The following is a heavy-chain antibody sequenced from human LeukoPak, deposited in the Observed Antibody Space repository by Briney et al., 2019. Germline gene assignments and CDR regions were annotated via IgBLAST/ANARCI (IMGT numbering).Heavy chain of an antibody. Sequence: GGSLRLSCVGSGFTFRSHAMSWFRQAPEKGLEFVSGIYENGGTTYYADSVKGRFSISRDNSKNTLYLQMDSLRGEDTAVYYCAKDFRIGYSAHFDYWGQGALVTVSS. CDR2: IYENGGTT. CDR3: AKDFRIGYSAHFDY. D-gene: IGHD2-21*01. J-gene: IGHJ4*02. V-gene: IGHV3-23*01. CDR1: GFTFRSHA.